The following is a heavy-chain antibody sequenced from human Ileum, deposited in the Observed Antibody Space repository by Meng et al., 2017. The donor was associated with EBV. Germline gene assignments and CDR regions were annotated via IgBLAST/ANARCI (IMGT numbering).Heavy chain of an antibody. Sequence: QAQVRQWGAGLLTSSENRSLICAVYGGPLSGYDWSWIRQSPGRGLEWLGQIKDTGGGGYNPSLKSRMTMSADTSTNQFSLKLTSVTAADTAVYFCRHAYCNDDGCTDHWGQGSLITVSS. J-gene: IGHJ4*02. D-gene: IGHD2-21*01. CDR2: IKDTGGG. CDR1: GGPLSGYD. CDR3: RHAYCNDDGCTDH. V-gene: IGHV4-34*01.